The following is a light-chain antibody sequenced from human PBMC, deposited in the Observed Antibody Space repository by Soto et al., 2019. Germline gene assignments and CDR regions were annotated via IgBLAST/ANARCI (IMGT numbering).Light chain of an antibody. CDR2: DAS. V-gene: IGKV3-11*01. CDR3: QQRSTWPWT. CDR1: QPVGY. J-gene: IGKJ1*01. Sequence: PGARATLSCRASQPVGYLAWYQQKPGQAPRLLIYDASRRATGIPARFSGSGSGTDFTLTVSSLEPEDFAVYYCQQRSTWPWTFGQGTKVEIK.